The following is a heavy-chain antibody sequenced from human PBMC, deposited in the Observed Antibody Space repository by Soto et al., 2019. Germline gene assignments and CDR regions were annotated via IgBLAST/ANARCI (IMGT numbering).Heavy chain of an antibody. Sequence: EVQVVESGGGLVKPGGPLRLSCTASGSTFSNYGMNWVRQAPGKGLEWVSSIDESGNYIYYADSVQGRFIISRDNVKNSLYLQMNSLRAEDTAVYFCARDESAGSSIRYGGQGTLVTVSS. CDR1: GSTFSNYG. V-gene: IGHV3-21*01. D-gene: IGHD2-2*01. J-gene: IGHJ4*02. CDR2: IDESGNYI. CDR3: ARDESAGSSIRY.